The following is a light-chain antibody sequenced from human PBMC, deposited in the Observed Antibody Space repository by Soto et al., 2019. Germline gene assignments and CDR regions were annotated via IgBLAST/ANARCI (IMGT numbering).Light chain of an antibody. CDR2: GAS. J-gene: IGKJ4*01. Sequence: EIVMTQSPASLSVSPGERATLSCRASQSVGSSLAWYQQKPGQAPRLLIYGASTRATGIPARFSGSGSGTESTLTISRLQSEDFEVYYCQQYNSWPLTFGGGTKVEIK. CDR1: QSVGSS. CDR3: QQYNSWPLT. V-gene: IGKV3-15*01.